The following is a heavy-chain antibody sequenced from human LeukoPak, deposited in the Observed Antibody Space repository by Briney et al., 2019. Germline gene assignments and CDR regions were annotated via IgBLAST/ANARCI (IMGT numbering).Heavy chain of an antibody. CDR1: GYTFTTYY. CDR2: INPNAGDT. V-gene: IGHV1-46*01. D-gene: IGHD1-26*01. J-gene: IGHJ4*02. CDR3: ARGEGYRVGAWWYFDY. Sequence: ASVKVSCKASGYTFTTYYLHWVRQAPGQGLEWMGIINPNAGDTGYARKFLGRVTMTRDTSTNTVYMELSSLRSEDTAVYYCARGEGYRVGAWWYFDYWGQGTLVTVSS.